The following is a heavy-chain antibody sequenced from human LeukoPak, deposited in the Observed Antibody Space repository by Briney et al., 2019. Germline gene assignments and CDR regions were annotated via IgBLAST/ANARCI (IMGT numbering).Heavy chain of an antibody. CDR1: GFTFSNYA. Sequence: GGSLRLSCSASGFTFSNYAIHWVRQTLGKGLEYVSAISNNEVVTYYADSVKGRFTISRDNSKNTAYLQMSSLRAEDAAVYYCVNGAATGLIDYWGQGTLVTVSS. CDR3: VNGAATGLIDY. D-gene: IGHD2-15*01. V-gene: IGHV3-64D*06. CDR2: ISNNEVVT. J-gene: IGHJ4*02.